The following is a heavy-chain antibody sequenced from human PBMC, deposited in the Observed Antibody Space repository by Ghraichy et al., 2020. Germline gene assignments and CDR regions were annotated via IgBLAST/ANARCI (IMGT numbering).Heavy chain of an antibody. V-gene: IGHV3-23*01. Sequence: GGSLRLSCAASGFTFSSYAMSWVRQAPGKGLEWVSAISATGGATYYTDSVKGRFTISRDNSKNTLYLQMNSLRAEDTAVYYCAKDEFRGNFDFWSDYAIGAFDIWGQGTMVTVSS. D-gene: IGHD3-3*01. CDR3: AKDEFRGNFDFWSDYAIGAFDI. CDR2: ISATGGAT. CDR1: GFTFSSYA. J-gene: IGHJ3*02.